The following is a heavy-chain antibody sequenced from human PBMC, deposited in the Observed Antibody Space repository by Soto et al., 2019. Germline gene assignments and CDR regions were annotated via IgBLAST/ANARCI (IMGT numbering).Heavy chain of an antibody. D-gene: IGHD2-8*02. CDR3: VGAVGEDLCDC. J-gene: IGHJ4*02. CDR1: GSKMSYGAYS. V-gene: IGHV4-30-2*06. CDR2: ISHLETT. Sequence: SENLSLTCRGSGSKMSYGAYSWHWLRQSPGKGLEWLGYISHLETTYYNPSFRSRLSLSIDRTRNKFFLIQSSMNSADKAVYYCVGAVGEDLCDCWAEGIRVT.